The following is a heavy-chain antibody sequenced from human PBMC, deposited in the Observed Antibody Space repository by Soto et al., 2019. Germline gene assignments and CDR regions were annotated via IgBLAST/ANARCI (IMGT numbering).Heavy chain of an antibody. CDR2: IKQDGSEK. J-gene: IGHJ6*02. Sequence: GGSLRLSCAASGFTFSSYWMSWVRQAPGKGLEWVANIKQDGSEKYYVDSVKGRFAISRDNAKNSLYLQMNSLRAEDTAVYHCARDSYYYDSSGYYPPGYYYYGMDVWGQGTTVTVSS. D-gene: IGHD3-22*01. V-gene: IGHV3-7*03. CDR1: GFTFSSYW. CDR3: ARDSYYYDSSGYYPPGYYYYGMDV.